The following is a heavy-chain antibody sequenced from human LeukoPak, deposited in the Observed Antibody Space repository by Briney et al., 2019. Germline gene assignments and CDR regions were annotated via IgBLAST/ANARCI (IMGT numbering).Heavy chain of an antibody. D-gene: IGHD5-24*01. CDR3: AKGGDGYNRDAFDI. J-gene: IGHJ3*02. CDR1: GFTFSSYG. V-gene: IGHV3-33*06. Sequence: GGSLRLSCAASGFTFSSYGMHWFRQAPGKGLEWVAVIWYDGSNKYYADSVKGRFTISRDNSKNTLYLQMNSLRAEDTAVYYCAKGGDGYNRDAFDIWGQGTMVTVSS. CDR2: IWYDGSNK.